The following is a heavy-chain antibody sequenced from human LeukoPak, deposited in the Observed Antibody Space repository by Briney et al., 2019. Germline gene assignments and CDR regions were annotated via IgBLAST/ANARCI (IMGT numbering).Heavy chain of an antibody. J-gene: IGHJ4*02. Sequence: GGSLRLSCAASGFAFSSYGMHWVRQAPGKGLEWVAFIRYDGSNKYYADSVKGRFTISRDNSKNTLYLQMNSLRAEDTAVYYCAKGGDSSGYYPGYWGQGTLVTVSS. CDR1: GFAFSSYG. V-gene: IGHV3-30*02. CDR2: IRYDGSNK. D-gene: IGHD3-22*01. CDR3: AKGGDSSGYYPGY.